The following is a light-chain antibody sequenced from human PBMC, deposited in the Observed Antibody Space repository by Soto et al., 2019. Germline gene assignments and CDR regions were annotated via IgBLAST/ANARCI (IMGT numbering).Light chain of an antibody. CDR3: QSYDSSLSRV. CDR1: SSNIGAGYD. CDR2: GDN. J-gene: IGLJ1*01. V-gene: IGLV1-40*01. Sequence: QSVLPQPPSVSGAPGQKITISCTGSSSNIGAGYDVHWYRQFPGAAPKLLISGDNNRPSGVPDRFSGSKSGTSASLAITGLQAEDEADYYCQSYDSSLSRVFGTGTKVTV.